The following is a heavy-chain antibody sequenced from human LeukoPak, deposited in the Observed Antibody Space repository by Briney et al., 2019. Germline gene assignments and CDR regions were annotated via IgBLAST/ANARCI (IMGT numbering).Heavy chain of an antibody. CDR2: INWNGGST. D-gene: IGHD5-12*01. CDR3: ARDYPYSGYDGDYYYMDV. V-gene: IGHV3-20*04. CDR1: GFTFDDYG. J-gene: IGHJ6*03. Sequence: GGSLRLSCAASGFTFDDYGMSWVRQAPGKGLEWVSGINWNGGSTGYADSVKGRFTISRDNAKNSLYLQMNSLRAEDTALYYCARDYPYSGYDGDYYYMDVWGKGTTVTVSS.